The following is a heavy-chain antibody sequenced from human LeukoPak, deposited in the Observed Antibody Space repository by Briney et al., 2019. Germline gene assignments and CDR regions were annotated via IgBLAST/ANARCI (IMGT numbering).Heavy chain of an antibody. Sequence: SETLSLTCTVSGGSISSYYWSWIRQPPGKGLEWIGYIYYSGSTNYNPSLKSRVTISVDASKNQFSLKLSSVTAADTAVYYCARHGGGYSYYYYYYYMDVWGKGTTVTVSS. J-gene: IGHJ6*03. CDR1: GGSISSYY. CDR2: IYYSGST. D-gene: IGHD4-23*01. CDR3: ARHGGGYSYYYYYYYMDV. V-gene: IGHV4-59*08.